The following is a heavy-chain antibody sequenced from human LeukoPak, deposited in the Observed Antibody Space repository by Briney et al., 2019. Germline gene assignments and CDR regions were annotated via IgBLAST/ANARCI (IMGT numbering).Heavy chain of an antibody. CDR1: GFTFTSYA. CDR2: ISGSGGST. D-gene: IGHD2-2*01. J-gene: IGHJ4*01. CDR3: AGDTRGESDC. Sequence: GGSLRLSCAASGFTFTSYAMSWVRQAPEKGLEWVSGISGSGGSTYYADSVKGRFTISRDNSKNTLYLQMNSLRAEDTAMYYCAGDTRGESDCWGHGTLVTVSS. V-gene: IGHV3-23*01.